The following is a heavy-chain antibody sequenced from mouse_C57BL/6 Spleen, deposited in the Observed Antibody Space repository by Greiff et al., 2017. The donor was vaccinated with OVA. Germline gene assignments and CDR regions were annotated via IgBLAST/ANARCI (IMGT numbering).Heavy chain of an antibody. V-gene: IGHV1-22*01. J-gene: IGHJ2*01. CDR1: GYTFTDYN. CDR2: INPNNGGT. Sequence: VQLQQSGPELVKPGASVKMSCKASGYTFTDYNMHWVKQSHGKSLEWIGYINPNNGGTSYNQKFKGKATLTAKKSSSTAYMELRSLTSEDSAVYYCARAGYYYGSSYYFDYWGQGTTLTVSS. CDR3: ARAGYYYGSSYYFDY. D-gene: IGHD1-1*01.